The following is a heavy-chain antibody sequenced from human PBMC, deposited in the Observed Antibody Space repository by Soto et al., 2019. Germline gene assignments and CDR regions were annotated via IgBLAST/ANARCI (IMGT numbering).Heavy chain of an antibody. J-gene: IGHJ4*02. D-gene: IGHD5-12*01. CDR1: GGTFSSYT. CDR3: ARVSVATMDFDY. CDR2: IIPILGIA. V-gene: IGHV1-69*02. Sequence: QVQLVQSGAEVKKPGSSVKVSCKASGGTFSSYTISWVRQAPGQGLEWMGRIIPILGIANYAQKFQGRVTITADKSTSTAYMELSSLTSEDTAVNYCARVSVATMDFDYWGQGTLVTVSS.